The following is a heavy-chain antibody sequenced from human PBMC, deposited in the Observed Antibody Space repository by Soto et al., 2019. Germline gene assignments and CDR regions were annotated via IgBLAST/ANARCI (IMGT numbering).Heavy chain of an antibody. CDR1: GFSFTGYY. V-gene: IGHV1-2*02. Sequence: ASVKVSCKASGFSFTGYYIHWLRQAPGQGLEWMGWIKAHSGGTEYAQKFQGRVTLTRDTSIATAYLTLTSLTSDDTALYYCAKDLTRQLAYWLDPWGQGTQVTVS. J-gene: IGHJ5*02. D-gene: IGHD6-6*01. CDR3: AKDLTRQLAYWLDP. CDR2: IKAHSGGT.